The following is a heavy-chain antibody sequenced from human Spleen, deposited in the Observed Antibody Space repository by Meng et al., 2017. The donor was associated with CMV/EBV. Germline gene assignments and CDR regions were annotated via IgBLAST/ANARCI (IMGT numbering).Heavy chain of an antibody. CDR2: INSDGSST. D-gene: IGHD5-18*01. V-gene: IGHV3-74*01. CDR3: ATAGRIQLWLFDY. J-gene: IGHJ4*02. CDR1: GFTFSSYW. Sequence: ASGFTFSSYWMHWVRQAPGKGLVWVSRINSDGSSTSYADSVKGRFTISRDNSKNTLYLQMNSLRAEDTAVYYCATAGRIQLWLFDYWGQGTLVTVSS.